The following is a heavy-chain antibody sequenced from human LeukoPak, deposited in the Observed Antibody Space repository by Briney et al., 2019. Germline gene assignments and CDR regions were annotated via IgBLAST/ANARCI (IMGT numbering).Heavy chain of an antibody. CDR1: GGSISSGSYY. CDR2: IYTSGST. CDR3: AGEYYYDSSGYYLH. V-gene: IGHV4-61*02. Sequence: KTSETLSLTCTVSGGSISSGSYYWSWIRQPAGKGLEWIGRIYTSGSTNYNPSLKSRVTISVDTSKNQFSLKLSSVTAADTAVYYCAGEYYYDSSGYYLHWGQGTLVTVSS. J-gene: IGHJ1*01. D-gene: IGHD3-22*01.